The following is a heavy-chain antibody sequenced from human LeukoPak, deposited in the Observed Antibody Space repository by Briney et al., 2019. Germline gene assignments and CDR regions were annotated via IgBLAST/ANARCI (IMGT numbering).Heavy chain of an antibody. CDR3: AKGAGRDYIWGTSGHRGILDD. Sequence: GGSLRLSCAASGFTFSSYSMSWVRQAPGKGLEWVSDINGSGGSTYYADSVKGRFTISRDNSKNTLYLQMNSLRAEDTAVYYCAKGAGRDYIWGTSGHRGILDDWGRGTLVTVSS. CDR2: INGSGGST. V-gene: IGHV3-23*01. J-gene: IGHJ4*02. D-gene: IGHD3-16*01. CDR1: GFTFSSYS.